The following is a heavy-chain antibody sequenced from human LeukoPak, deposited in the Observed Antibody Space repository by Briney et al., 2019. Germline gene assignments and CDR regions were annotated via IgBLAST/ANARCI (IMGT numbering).Heavy chain of an antibody. J-gene: IGHJ4*02. CDR2: IFPGDSDT. CDR1: GYDFTNSW. V-gene: IGHV5-51*01. CDR3: ARHHGVGYSYGSADY. Sequence: GESLKISCKASGYDFTNSWIGWVRQMPGKGLEWIGIIFPGDSDTRYCPSLQGQVTISADKSISTAYLQWTSLKASDTAVYYCARHHGVGYSYGSADYWGQGTLVTVSS. D-gene: IGHD5-18*01.